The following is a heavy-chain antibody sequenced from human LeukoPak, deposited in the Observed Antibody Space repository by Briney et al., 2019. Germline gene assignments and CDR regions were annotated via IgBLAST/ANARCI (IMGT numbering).Heavy chain of an antibody. J-gene: IGHJ4*02. CDR3: ARDHSNEWEPPEGFDY. CDR2: IYYSGST. Sequence: PSETLSLTCTVSGGSISSSSYYWGWIRQPPGKGLEWIGSIYYSGSTYYNPSLKSRVTISVDTSKNQFSLKLSSVTAADTAVYYCARDHSNEWEPPEGFDYWGQGTLVTVSS. D-gene: IGHD1-26*01. CDR1: GGSISSSSYY. V-gene: IGHV4-39*07.